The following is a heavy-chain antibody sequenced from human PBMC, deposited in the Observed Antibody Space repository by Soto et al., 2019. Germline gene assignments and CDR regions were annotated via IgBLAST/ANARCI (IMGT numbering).Heavy chain of an antibody. CDR1: GYTFSSYH. CDR2: INAYNGNT. J-gene: IGHJ4*02. V-gene: IGHV1-18*01. Sequence: QIQLVQSGAEVKKPGASVKVSCKASGYTFSSYHITWVRQAPGQGLEWMGWINAYNGNTNYAQNLQGRVTMTTDPSTSTAYMELRSLRSDDTAVYYCARDLPPVDSWGQGTLVTVSS. CDR3: ARDLPPVDS.